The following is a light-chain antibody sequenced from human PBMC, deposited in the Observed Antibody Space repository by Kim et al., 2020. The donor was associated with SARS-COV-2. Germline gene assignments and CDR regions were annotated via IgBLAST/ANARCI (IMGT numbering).Light chain of an antibody. CDR1: QGIRND. V-gene: IGKV1-6*01. Sequence: ASVGDRVTITCRASQGIRNDLGWYQQTPGKAPNLLIYAASNLQSGVPSRFSGSGSGTDITLTINSLQPEDFATYYCLQDYTYPRTFGQGTKVDIK. J-gene: IGKJ1*01. CDR2: AAS. CDR3: LQDYTYPRT.